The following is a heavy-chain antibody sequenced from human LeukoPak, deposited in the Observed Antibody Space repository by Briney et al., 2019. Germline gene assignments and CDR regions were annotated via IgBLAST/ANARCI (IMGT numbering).Heavy chain of an antibody. CDR1: GYTFTSYD. D-gene: IGHD1-26*01. J-gene: IGHJ3*02. CDR3: ARGLLLESGSYLIRDAFDI. V-gene: IGHV1-8*01. CDR2: RNPNSCNT. Sequence: ASVKVSCKASGYTFTSYDINWVRRATGQGLEGMGWRNPNSCNTGYAQKFQGRVTMTRNTSISTAYMELSSLRSEDTAVYYCARGLLLESGSYLIRDAFDIWGQGTMVTVSS.